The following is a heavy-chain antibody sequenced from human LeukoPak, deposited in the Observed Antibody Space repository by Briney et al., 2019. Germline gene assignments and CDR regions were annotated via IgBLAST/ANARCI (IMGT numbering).Heavy chain of an antibody. V-gene: IGHV1-8*03. Sequence: GASVKVSCKASGYTFTSYDNNWVRQATGQGLEWMGWMNPNSGNTGYAQKFQGRVTITRNTSISTAYMELSSLRSEDTAVYYCARGQDIVVVPAARLDYNWFDPWGQGTLVTVSS. CDR3: ARGQDIVVVPAARLDYNWFDP. D-gene: IGHD2-2*01. CDR2: MNPNSGNT. CDR1: GYTFTSYD. J-gene: IGHJ5*02.